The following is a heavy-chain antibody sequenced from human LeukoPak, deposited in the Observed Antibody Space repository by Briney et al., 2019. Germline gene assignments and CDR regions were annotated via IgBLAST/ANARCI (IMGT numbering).Heavy chain of an antibody. J-gene: IGHJ4*02. CDR3: ARGICRPKIVYFGY. CDR2: MNPNSGNT. V-gene: IGHV1-8*01. Sequence: ASVKVSCKASGYTFTSYDINWVRQATGQGLEWMGWMNPNSGNTGYAQKFQGRVTMTRNTSISTAYMELSSLRSEDTAVYYCARGICRPKIVYFGYWGQGTLVTVSS. CDR1: GYTFTSYD. D-gene: IGHD3-16*02.